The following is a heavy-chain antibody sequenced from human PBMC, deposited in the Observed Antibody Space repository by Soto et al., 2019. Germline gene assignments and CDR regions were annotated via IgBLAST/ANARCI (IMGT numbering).Heavy chain of an antibody. D-gene: IGHD3-10*01. CDR1: GVAVRASVSRYY. CDR2: IYYSGTI. V-gene: IGHV4-61*01. Sequence: SETLSLACTVSGVAVRASVSRYYWSWIRQPPGKGLEWIGSIYYSGTINYNSSLKSRVTISIDTSKNQFSLKLSSVTAADTAVYYSARGAPLFIQHWGQGTLVTVS. J-gene: IGHJ1*01. CDR3: ARGAPLFIQH.